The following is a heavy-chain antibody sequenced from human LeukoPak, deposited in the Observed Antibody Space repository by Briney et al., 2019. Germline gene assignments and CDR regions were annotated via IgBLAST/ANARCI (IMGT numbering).Heavy chain of an antibody. CDR1: GFTFSSYA. D-gene: IGHD6-13*01. CDR3: AARIAAAVGFDY. V-gene: IGHV3-23*01. Sequence: GGSLRLSCAASGFTFSSYAMGWVRQAPGKGLEWVSLISGSGGSTYYADSVKGRFTVSRDNSKNTEYLQMNSLRAEDTAVYYCAARIAAAVGFDYWGQGTLVTVSS. J-gene: IGHJ4*02. CDR2: ISGSGGST.